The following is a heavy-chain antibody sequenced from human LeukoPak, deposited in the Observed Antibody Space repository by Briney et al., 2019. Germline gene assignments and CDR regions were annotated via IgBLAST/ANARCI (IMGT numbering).Heavy chain of an antibody. CDR2: IYYSGST. Sequence: SQTLSLTCTVSGGSISSGDYYWSWIRQPPGKGLEWIGYIYYSGSTYYNPSLESRVTISVDTSKTQFSLKLSSVTAADTAVYYCARGVLSSLYSYYGMDVWGQGTTVTVSS. CDR3: ARGVLSSLYSYYGMDV. V-gene: IGHV4-30-4*01. CDR1: GGSISSGDYY. J-gene: IGHJ6*02.